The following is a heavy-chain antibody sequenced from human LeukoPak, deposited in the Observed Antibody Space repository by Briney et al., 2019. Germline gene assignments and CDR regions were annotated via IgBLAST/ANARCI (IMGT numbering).Heavy chain of an antibody. CDR2: ISTSGTP. Sequence: SQTLSLTCTVSGDSISSGDYYWNWIRQPAGKRLEWIGRISTSGTPNYNPSFRGRLTISIDTSKSQFSLNLRSVTAAETGIYHCARGPYWGQGTLVTVSS. CDR1: GDSISSGDYY. J-gene: IGHJ4*02. CDR3: ARGPY. V-gene: IGHV4-61*02.